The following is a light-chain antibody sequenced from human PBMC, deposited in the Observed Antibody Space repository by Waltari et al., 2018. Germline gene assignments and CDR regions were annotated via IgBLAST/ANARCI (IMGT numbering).Light chain of an antibody. CDR3: QQYSSSVMYT. J-gene: IGKJ2*01. V-gene: IGKV3-20*01. CDR1: QRVSRSR. CDR2: AAS. Sequence: FLTQAPDPLSLSPGERATLSCRASQRVSRSRLAWYQHKPGQAPRPLMYAASTRATGIPDRFSGSGSGTDFSLSISRVEPEDFAVYYCQQYSSSVMYTFGQGTKLEIK.